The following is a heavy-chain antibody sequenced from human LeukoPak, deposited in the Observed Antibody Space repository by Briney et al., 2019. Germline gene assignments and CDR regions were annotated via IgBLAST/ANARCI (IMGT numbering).Heavy chain of an antibody. J-gene: IGHJ4*02. CDR2: IYYSGNT. V-gene: IGHV4-39*01. D-gene: IGHD6-13*01. CDR3: ARQIAAATLYYFDY. Sequence: SETLSLTCTVSGGSISGSSYYWGWIRQPPGRGLEWIGSIYYSGNTYYNPSLKSRVTISVDTSKNQFSLKLSSVTAADTAVYYCARQIAAATLYYFDYWGQGTLVTVSS. CDR1: GGSISGSSYY.